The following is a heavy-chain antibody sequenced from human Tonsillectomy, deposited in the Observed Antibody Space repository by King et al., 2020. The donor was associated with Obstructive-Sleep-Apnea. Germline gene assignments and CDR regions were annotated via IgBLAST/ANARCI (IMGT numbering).Heavy chain of an antibody. CDR1: GYTFTIYG. Sequence: VQLVESGPEVKKPGASVKVSCKASGYTFTIYGITWVRQAPGQGLEWMGWISAYNGNTNYAQKLQGRVTMTTDTSTSTAYMELRSLRSDDTAVYYCARDAIAAAGATDYFEYWGQGTLVTVSS. CDR2: ISAYNGNT. D-gene: IGHD6-13*01. J-gene: IGHJ4*02. CDR3: ARDAIAAAGATDYFEY. V-gene: IGHV1-18*04.